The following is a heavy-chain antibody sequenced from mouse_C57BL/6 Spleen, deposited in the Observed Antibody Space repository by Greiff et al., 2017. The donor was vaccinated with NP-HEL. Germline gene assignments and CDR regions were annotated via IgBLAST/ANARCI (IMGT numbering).Heavy chain of an antibody. D-gene: IGHD3-2*02. CDR3: ASRGSSGYPGAY. J-gene: IGHJ3*01. V-gene: IGHV5-6*02. CDR2: ISSGGSYT. CDR1: GFTFSSYG. Sequence: EVKLMESGGDLVKPGGSLKLSCAASGFTFSSYGMSWVRQTPDKRLEWVATISSGGSYTYYPDRVKGRFTISRDNAKNTLYLQMSSLKSEDTAMDYCASRGSSGYPGAYWGQGTLVTVSA.